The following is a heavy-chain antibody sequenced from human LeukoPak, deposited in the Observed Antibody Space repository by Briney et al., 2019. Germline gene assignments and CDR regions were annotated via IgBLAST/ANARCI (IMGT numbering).Heavy chain of an antibody. CDR3: ARGSGSSSWYEVYYYGMDV. J-gene: IGHJ6*02. D-gene: IGHD6-13*01. V-gene: IGHV1-8*01. CDR2: MNPNSGNT. Sequence: ASVKVSCKASGYTFTSYDINWMRQATGQGLEWMGWMNPNSGNTGYAQKFQGRVTMTRNTSISTAYMELSSLRSEDTAVYYCARGSGSSSWYEVYYYGMDVWGQGTTVTVSS. CDR1: GYTFTSYD.